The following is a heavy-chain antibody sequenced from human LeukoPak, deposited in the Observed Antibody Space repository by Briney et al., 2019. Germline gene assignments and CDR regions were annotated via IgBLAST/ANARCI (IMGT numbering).Heavy chain of an antibody. CDR1: GDSVSSNSAA. Sequence: SQTLSLTCAISGDSVSSNSAAWNWIRHSPSRGREWPGRTYYRYKWYNDYAVSVKGRININPATSKKQSSLQLNPVTPEDTAVYYCNVNYYYMDVWGKGTTVTVSS. CDR2: TYYRYKWYN. CDR3: NVNYYYMDV. V-gene: IGHV6-1*01. J-gene: IGHJ6*03.